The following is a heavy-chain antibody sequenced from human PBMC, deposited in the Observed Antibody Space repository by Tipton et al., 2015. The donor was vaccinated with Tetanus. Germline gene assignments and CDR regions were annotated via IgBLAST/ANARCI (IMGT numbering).Heavy chain of an antibody. CDR2: IYHSGST. Sequence: TLSLTCAVSGGSISSDKWWSWVRQPPGKGLEWIGEIYHSGSTTYSPSFKSRVTISVDTPKNQFSLKLTSLTVADTAVYYCARGGSYSYGPRGFDLWGRGTLVTVSS. J-gene: IGHJ2*01. D-gene: IGHD5-18*01. V-gene: IGHV4-4*02. CDR3: ARGGSYSYGPRGFDL. CDR1: GGSISSDKW.